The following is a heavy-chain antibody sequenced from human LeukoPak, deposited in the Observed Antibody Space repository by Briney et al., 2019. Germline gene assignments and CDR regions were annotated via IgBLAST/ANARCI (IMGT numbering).Heavy chain of an antibody. V-gene: IGHV3-11*01. CDR1: GFSFSDYY. J-gene: IGHJ1*01. D-gene: IGHD1-1*01. CDR2: ISSGATTI. Sequence: PGGSLRLSCAASGFSFSDYYMSWIRQTPGKGPEWVSYISSGATTISYADSVKGRLTISRDDAKNSLYLQMHSLRVEDTAVYYCARGGTTRNGYFQHWGQGTLVTVSS. CDR3: ARGGTTRNGYFQH.